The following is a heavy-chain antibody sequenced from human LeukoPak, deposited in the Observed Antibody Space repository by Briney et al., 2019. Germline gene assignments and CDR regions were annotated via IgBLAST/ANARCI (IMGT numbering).Heavy chain of an antibody. CDR1: GGSISSSSYY. D-gene: IGHD2-2*01. CDR2: IYYSGST. V-gene: IGHV4-39*07. Sequence: SETLSLTCTVSGGSISSSSYYWGWIRQPPGKGLEWIGSIYYSGSTYYNPSLKSRVTISVDTSKNQFSLKLSSVTAADTAVYYCARDDGGYCSSTSCYFAFDIWGQGTMVTVSS. J-gene: IGHJ3*02. CDR3: ARDDGGYCSSTSCYFAFDI.